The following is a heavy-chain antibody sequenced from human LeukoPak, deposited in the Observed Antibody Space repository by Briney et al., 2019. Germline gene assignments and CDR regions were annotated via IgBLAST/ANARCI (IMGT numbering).Heavy chain of an antibody. CDR3: AKDFAKYCSGGCDFQH. CDR1: GFTFSSYG. J-gene: IGHJ1*01. V-gene: IGHV3-30*18. Sequence: GRSLRLSCAASGFTFSSYGMHWVRQAPGKGLEGVAVISYDGPNKYYADSVKGRFTISRDNSKNTLYLQMNSLRAEDTAMYYCAKDFAKYCSGGCDFQHWGQGTLVTVSS. CDR2: ISYDGPNK. D-gene: IGHD2-15*01.